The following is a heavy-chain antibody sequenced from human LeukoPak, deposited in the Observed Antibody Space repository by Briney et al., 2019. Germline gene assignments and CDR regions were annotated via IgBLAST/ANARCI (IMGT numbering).Heavy chain of an antibody. Sequence: SETLSLTCTVSDGSISSGSYYWSWLRQPAGKGLEWIGRIYTSGSTNYNPSLKSRVTMSVDTSKNQFSLKLSSVTAADTAVYYCAREVSQYYYYYMDVWGKGTTVTVSS. D-gene: IGHD5/OR15-5a*01. V-gene: IGHV4-61*02. CDR3: AREVSQYYYYYMDV. J-gene: IGHJ6*03. CDR1: DGSISSGSYY. CDR2: IYTSGST.